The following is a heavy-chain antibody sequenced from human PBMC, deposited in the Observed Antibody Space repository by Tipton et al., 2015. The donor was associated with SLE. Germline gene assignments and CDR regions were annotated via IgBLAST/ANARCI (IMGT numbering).Heavy chain of an antibody. Sequence: SLRLSCAASGFTFSNYGMHWVRQAPGKGLEWVAFIRYDGSNKYYADSVKGRFTISRDNSKNTLYLQMNSLRAEDTTVYYCAKLIGCSSTSCYTNYYYGMDVWGQGTLVTVSS. CDR1: GFTFSNYG. D-gene: IGHD2-2*02. V-gene: IGHV3-30*02. CDR3: AKLIGCSSTSCYTNYYYGMDV. CDR2: IRYDGSNK. J-gene: IGHJ6*02.